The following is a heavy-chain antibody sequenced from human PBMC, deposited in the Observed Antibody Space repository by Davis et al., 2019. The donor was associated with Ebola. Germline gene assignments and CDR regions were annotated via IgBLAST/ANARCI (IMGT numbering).Heavy chain of an antibody. CDR1: GYTFTSYA. D-gene: IGHD3-9*01. CDR3: ASLRGFDWLLGFGWFDP. Sequence: ASVKVSCKASGYTFTSYAMHWVRQAPEQRLEWMGWINAGNGNTKYSQKFQGRVTITRDTSASTAYMELSRLRSDDTAVYYCASLRGFDWLLGFGWFDPWGQGTLVTVSS. CDR2: INAGNGNT. V-gene: IGHV1-3*01. J-gene: IGHJ5*02.